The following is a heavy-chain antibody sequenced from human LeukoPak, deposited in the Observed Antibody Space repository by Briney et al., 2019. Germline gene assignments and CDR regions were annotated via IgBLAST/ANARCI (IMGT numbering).Heavy chain of an antibody. V-gene: IGHV1-8*01. Sequence: ASVKVSCKASGYAFTSYDINWVRQATGQGLEWMGWMNPNSGNTGYAQKFQGRVSMTSNTSISTAYMELSSLRPEDTAVYYCARGLRREQQLLRAFDDWGQGTLVTVSS. D-gene: IGHD6-13*01. J-gene: IGHJ4*02. CDR3: ARGLRREQQLLRAFDD. CDR2: MNPNSGNT. CDR1: GYAFTSYD.